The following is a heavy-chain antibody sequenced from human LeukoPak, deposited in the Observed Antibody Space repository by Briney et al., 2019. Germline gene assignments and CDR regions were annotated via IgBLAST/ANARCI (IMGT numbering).Heavy chain of an antibody. V-gene: IGHV3-30*03. Sequence: PGGSLRLSCAASGFTFSSYGMHWVRQAPGKGLEWVAVISYDGSNKYYADSVKGRFTISRDNSKNTLYLQMNSLRAEDTAVYYCARGGYSSGWYNYYYYMDVWGKGTTVTISS. D-gene: IGHD6-19*01. CDR1: GFTFSSYG. CDR3: ARGGYSSGWYNYYYYMDV. CDR2: ISYDGSNK. J-gene: IGHJ6*03.